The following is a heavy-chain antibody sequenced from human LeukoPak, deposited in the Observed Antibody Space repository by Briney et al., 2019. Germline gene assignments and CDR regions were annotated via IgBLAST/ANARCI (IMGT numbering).Heavy chain of an antibody. V-gene: IGHV6-1*01. CDR2: TYYKSKWYN. CDR1: GDSVSSNTAA. Sequence: PSQTLSLTCVISGDSVSSNTAAWNWIRQSSSRGLEWLGRTYYKSKWYNDYSASLRNRITVTPDTANNRFSLQLTSVTPEDTGVYYCATSTPVRYGSQNAFHVWSQGTMVTVSS. J-gene: IGHJ3*01. D-gene: IGHD1-1*01. CDR3: ATSTPVRYGSQNAFHV.